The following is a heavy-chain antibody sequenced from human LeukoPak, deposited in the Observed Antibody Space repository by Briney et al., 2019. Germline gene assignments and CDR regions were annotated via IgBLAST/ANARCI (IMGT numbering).Heavy chain of an antibody. CDR3: AKDIFTMVRGVVDY. D-gene: IGHD3-10*01. CDR2: ISWNSGSI. CDR1: GFTFDDYA. Sequence: PGRSLRLSCAASGFTFDDYAMHWVRQAPGKGLEWVSVISWNSGSITYADSVKGRFTISRDNAKNSLYLQMNSLRAEDTALYYCAKDIFTMVRGVVDYWGQGTLVTVSS. V-gene: IGHV3-9*01. J-gene: IGHJ4*02.